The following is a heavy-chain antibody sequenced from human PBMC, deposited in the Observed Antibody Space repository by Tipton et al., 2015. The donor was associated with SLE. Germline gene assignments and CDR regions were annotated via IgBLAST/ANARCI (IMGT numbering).Heavy chain of an antibody. V-gene: IGHV4-30-4*01. D-gene: IGHD4-17*01. Sequence: TLSLTCTVSGGSISSGDYYWSWIRQPPGKGLEWIGYIYYSGSTNYNPSLKSRVTISVDTSKNQFSLKLSSVTAADTAAYYCARVSYGDFYYYYGMDVWGQGTTVTVSS. CDR1: GGSISSGDYY. J-gene: IGHJ6*02. CDR2: IYYSGST. CDR3: ARVSYGDFYYYYGMDV.